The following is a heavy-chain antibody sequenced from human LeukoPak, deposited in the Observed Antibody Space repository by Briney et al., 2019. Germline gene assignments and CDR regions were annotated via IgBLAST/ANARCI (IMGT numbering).Heavy chain of an antibody. CDR2: INTNTGNP. CDR1: GYTFTSYA. J-gene: IGHJ4*02. CDR3: ATSALGEAGIWGFDY. V-gene: IGHV7-4-1*02. D-gene: IGHD6-13*01. Sequence: GASVKVSCKASGYTFTSYAMNWVRQAPGQGLEWMGWINTNTGNPTYAQGFTGRFVFSLDTSVSTAYLQISSLKAEDTAVYYCATSALGEAGIWGFDYWGQGTLVTVSS.